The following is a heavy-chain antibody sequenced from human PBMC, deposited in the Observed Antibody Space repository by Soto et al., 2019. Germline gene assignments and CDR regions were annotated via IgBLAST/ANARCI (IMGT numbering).Heavy chain of an antibody. J-gene: IGHJ4*02. V-gene: IGHV4-34*01. D-gene: IGHD2-15*01. CDR1: GGSFSGFY. CDR3: ARGRGGSCYLNY. CDR2: INHSGST. Sequence: SETLSLTCGVYGGSFSGFYLSWIRQSPGKGLEWIGEINHSGSTNYNLSLKSRVTISVDTSKNQFSLKLSSVTAADTAVYYCARGRGGSCYLNYWGQGTLVTVSS.